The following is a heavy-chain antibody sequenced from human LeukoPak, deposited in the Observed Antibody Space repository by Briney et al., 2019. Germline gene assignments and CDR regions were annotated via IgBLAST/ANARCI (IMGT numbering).Heavy chain of an antibody. CDR3: AKTGGYYYYMDV. V-gene: IGHV3-21*01. CDR1: GFIFSSYS. D-gene: IGHD7-27*01. CDR2: ISSSSSYI. Sequence: GGSLRLSCAASGFIFSSYSMNWVRQAPGKGLEWVSSISSSSSYIYYADSVKGRFTISRDNAKNSLYLQMNSLRAEDTAVYYCAKTGGYYYYMDVWGKGTTVTISS. J-gene: IGHJ6*03.